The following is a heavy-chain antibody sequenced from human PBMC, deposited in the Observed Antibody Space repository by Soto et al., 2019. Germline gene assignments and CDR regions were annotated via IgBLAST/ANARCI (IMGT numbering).Heavy chain of an antibody. V-gene: IGHV3-66*01. CDR2: FYSGGGT. D-gene: IGHD4-17*01. Sequence: GGALRISCAASGFTVRNNYNSWVRPAPGKGLEWLSVFYSGGGTYYADSVKGRFTISRDNSKNTLYLQMNSLRVEDTAIYYCARDTDYRDYYFDYWGQGTLVTVSS. CDR3: ARDTDYRDYYFDY. CDR1: GFTVRNNY. J-gene: IGHJ4*02.